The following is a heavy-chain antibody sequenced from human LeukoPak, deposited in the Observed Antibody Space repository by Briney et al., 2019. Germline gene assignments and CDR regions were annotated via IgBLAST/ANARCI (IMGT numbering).Heavy chain of an antibody. CDR3: ARGDVLRFLEWLQSYYYYYGMDV. Sequence: PGRSLRLSCAASGFTFSSYAMHWVRQAPGKGLEWVAVISYDGSSKYYADSVKGRFTISRDNSKNTLYLQMNSLRAEDTAVYYCARGDVLRFLEWLQSYYYYYGMDVWGQGTTVTVSS. CDR2: ISYDGSSK. J-gene: IGHJ6*02. V-gene: IGHV3-30*04. D-gene: IGHD3-3*01. CDR1: GFTFSSYA.